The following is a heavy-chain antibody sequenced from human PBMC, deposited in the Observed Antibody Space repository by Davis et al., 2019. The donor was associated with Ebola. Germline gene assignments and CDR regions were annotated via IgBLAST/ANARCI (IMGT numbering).Heavy chain of an antibody. Sequence: GSLRLSCTVSGGSISSYYWSCIRQPPGKGLEWIGSIYYSGSTNYNPSLKSRVTISVDTSKNQFSLKLSSVTAADTAVYYCASIPREYSYGFDYWGQGTLVTVSS. J-gene: IGHJ4*02. D-gene: IGHD5-18*01. V-gene: IGHV4-59*01. CDR3: ASIPREYSYGFDY. CDR2: IYYSGST. CDR1: GGSISSYY.